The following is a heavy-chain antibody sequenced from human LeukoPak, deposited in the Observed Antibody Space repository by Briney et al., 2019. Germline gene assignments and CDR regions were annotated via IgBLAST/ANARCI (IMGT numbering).Heavy chain of an antibody. J-gene: IGHJ4*02. V-gene: IGHV3-15*01. CDR3: TTDPTY. CDR1: GFTFSNAW. CDR2: IKSKTEGGTT. Sequence: GRSLRLSCAASGFTFSNAWMSWVRQAPGKGLEWLGRIKSKTEGGTTDYAAPVKGRFTISRDDSKNTVYLQMNRLITEDTAVYYCTTDPTYWGQGTLVTVSS.